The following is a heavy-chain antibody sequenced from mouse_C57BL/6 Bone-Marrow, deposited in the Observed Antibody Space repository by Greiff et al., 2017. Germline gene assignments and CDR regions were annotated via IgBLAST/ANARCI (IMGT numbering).Heavy chain of an antibody. CDR1: GYTFTDHT. CDR2: IYPRDGST. Sequence: VQLQQSDAELVKPGASVKISCKVSGYTFTDHTIHWMKQRPEQGLEWIGYIYPRDGSTKYNEKFKGKATLTADKFSSTAYMQLNSLTSEDSAVYVCARRYYYGSSPWFAYWGQGALVTVSA. D-gene: IGHD1-1*01. J-gene: IGHJ3*01. V-gene: IGHV1-78*01. CDR3: ARRYYYGSSPWFAY.